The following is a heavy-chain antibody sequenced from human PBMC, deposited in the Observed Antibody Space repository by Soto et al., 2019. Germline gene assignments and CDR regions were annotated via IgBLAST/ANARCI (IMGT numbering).Heavy chain of an antibody. V-gene: IGHV4-34*01. D-gene: IGHD5-18*01. CDR1: GGSFSGYY. J-gene: IGHJ4*02. CDR3: ARGTYSYDLGY. CDR2: INHSGST. Sequence: QVQLQPWGAGLLKPSETLSLTCAVYGGSFSGYYWSWIRQPPGKGLEWIGEINHSGSTNYNPSLKSQVIISVATCKNKRSPNLSSVNAAAPAVYYCARGTYSYDLGYWGQGTLVTVSS.